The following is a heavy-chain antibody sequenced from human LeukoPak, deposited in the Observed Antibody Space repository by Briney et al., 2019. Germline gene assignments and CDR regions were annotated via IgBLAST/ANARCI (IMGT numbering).Heavy chain of an antibody. CDR3: VRDGQGSTPLDY. V-gene: IGHV3-74*01. D-gene: IGHD2-15*01. Sequence: GGSLRLSCAASGFTFSSHWMHWVRQAPGKGLVWVSGISTDGSRPRYADSVNGRFTISRDNAKNTLYLQMNSLRAQDTAVYFCVRDGQGSTPLDYWGQGTLVTVSS. CDR1: GFTFSSHW. J-gene: IGHJ4*02. CDR2: ISTDGSRP.